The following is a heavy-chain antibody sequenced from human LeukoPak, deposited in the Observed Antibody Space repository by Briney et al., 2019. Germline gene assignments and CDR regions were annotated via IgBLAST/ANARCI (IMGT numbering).Heavy chain of an antibody. CDR3: ARDGSSSWSDAFDI. J-gene: IGHJ3*02. D-gene: IGHD6-13*01. Sequence: SETLSLTCTVSGGSISSYYWSWIRQSPGKGLEWIGYIYDSVNTNYNPSLESRVTISVDTSKKQFSLKLTSVTAADTAVYYCARDGSSSWSDAFDIWGQGTMVTVSS. V-gene: IGHV4-59*01. CDR1: GGSISSYY. CDR2: IYDSVNT.